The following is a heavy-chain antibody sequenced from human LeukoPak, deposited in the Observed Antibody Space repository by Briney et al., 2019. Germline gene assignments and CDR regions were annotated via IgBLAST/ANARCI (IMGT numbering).Heavy chain of an antibody. Sequence: GGSLRLSCAASGFPFSRYWMSWVRQAPGKGLEWVANIKPVGSEKHYVDSVKGRFTFSRDNAKNSLYLQMNGLRAEDMAVYYCARLAAGSDYFDYWGQGTLVTVSS. CDR1: GFPFSRYW. CDR2: IKPVGSEK. J-gene: IGHJ4*02. D-gene: IGHD6-13*01. V-gene: IGHV3-7*04. CDR3: ARLAAGSDYFDY.